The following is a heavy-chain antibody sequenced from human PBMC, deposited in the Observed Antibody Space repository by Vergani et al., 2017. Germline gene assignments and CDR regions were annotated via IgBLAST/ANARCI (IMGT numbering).Heavy chain of an antibody. CDR3: THSSSWYSGSPRSMDV. Sequence: QVQLQESGPGLVKPSQTLSLTCTVSGGSISSGSYYWSWIRQPAGKGLEWIGRIYTSGSTNYNPSLKSRVTISVDTSKNQFSLKLSSVTAADTAVYYCTHSSSWYSGSPRSMDVWGQGP. J-gene: IGHJ6*02. D-gene: IGHD6-13*01. V-gene: IGHV4-61*02. CDR2: IYTSGST. CDR1: GGSISSGSYY.